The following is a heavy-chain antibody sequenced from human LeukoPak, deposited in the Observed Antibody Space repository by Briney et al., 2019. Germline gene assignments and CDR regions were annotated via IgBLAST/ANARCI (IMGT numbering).Heavy chain of an antibody. CDR3: ARDNWNYLVNWFDP. D-gene: IGHD1-7*01. J-gene: IGHJ5*02. CDR2: IIPIFGTA. V-gene: IGHV1-69*05. CDR1: GGTFSSYA. Sequence: SVKVSCKASGGTFSSYAISWVRQAPGQGLDWMGGIIPIFGTANYAQKFQGRVTITTDESTSTAYMELSSLRSEDTAVYYCARDNWNYLVNWFDPWGQGTLVTVSS.